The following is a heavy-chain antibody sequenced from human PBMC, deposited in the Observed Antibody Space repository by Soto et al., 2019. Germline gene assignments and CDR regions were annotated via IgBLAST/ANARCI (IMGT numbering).Heavy chain of an antibody. J-gene: IGHJ4*02. CDR2: IIPILGIA. D-gene: IGHD5-18*01. Sequence: ASVKVSCEACGYTFTSYGISWVRQAPGQGLEWMGRIIPILGIANYAQKFQGRVTITADKSTSTAYMELSSLRSEDTAVYYCARQYSYGPDYWGQGTLVTVSS. V-gene: IGHV1-69*04. CDR3: ARQYSYGPDY. CDR1: GYTFTSYG.